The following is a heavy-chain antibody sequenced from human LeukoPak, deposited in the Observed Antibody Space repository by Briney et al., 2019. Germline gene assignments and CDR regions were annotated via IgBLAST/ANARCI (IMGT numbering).Heavy chain of an antibody. J-gene: IGHJ4*02. CDR1: GFTFSYYG. CDR2: IYYDGSKK. V-gene: IGHV3-33*01. CDR3: ARDLGSTNYYFDY. D-gene: IGHD2-8*01. Sequence: PGTSLRLSWAASGFTFSYYGFLWVRQTPGKGLEWVAVIYYDGSKKYYTDSVKGRFTISRDNSKNTLFLQMNSLRAEDTAVYYCARDLGSTNYYFDYWGQGTLVTVSS.